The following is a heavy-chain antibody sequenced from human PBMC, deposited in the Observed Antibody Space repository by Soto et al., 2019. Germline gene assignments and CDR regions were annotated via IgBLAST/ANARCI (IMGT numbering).Heavy chain of an antibody. Sequence: QITLKESGPTLVKPTQTLTLTCTFSGFSLSTSGVGVAWIRQPPGKALEWLAVIYWDDDKHYSPSLKSRLTITKNTSKNQMVLTMTNMDPVDTATYYCAHRPVMVVGPGFDPWGQGTLVTVSS. J-gene: IGHJ5*02. CDR1: GFSLSTSGVG. CDR2: IYWDDDK. D-gene: IGHD2-15*01. V-gene: IGHV2-5*02. CDR3: AHRPVMVVGPGFDP.